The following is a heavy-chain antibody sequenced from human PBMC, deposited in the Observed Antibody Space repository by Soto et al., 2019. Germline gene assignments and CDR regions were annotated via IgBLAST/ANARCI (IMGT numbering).Heavy chain of an antibody. J-gene: IGHJ4*02. D-gene: IGHD3-10*01. V-gene: IGHV3-23*01. CDR3: AKALPMGTMVRRASQV. CDR2: ISGSGGST. Sequence: LCGCASGFTFGIYSMSWVRKAPGKGLEWVSAISGSGGSTYYADSVKGRFTISRDNSKNTLYLQMNSLRAEDTAVYYCAKALPMGTMVRRASQVCGQGTLVSVSS. CDR1: GFTFGIYS.